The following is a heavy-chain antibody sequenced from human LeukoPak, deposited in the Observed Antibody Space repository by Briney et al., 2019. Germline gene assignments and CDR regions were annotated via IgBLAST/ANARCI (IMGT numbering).Heavy chain of an antibody. CDR2: VSGGGTVT. Sequence: GGSLRLSCAASGLTFRSYAMSWVRQAPGKGLEWVSVVSGGGTVTFYADPVRGRFTISRDNSKNTLYLQMNSLRVEDTAIYYCARGGSGSAYYYTMDVWGQGTTVTVS. CDR1: GLTFRSYA. V-gene: IGHV3-23*01. CDR3: ARGGSGSAYYYTMDV. J-gene: IGHJ6*02. D-gene: IGHD3-16*01.